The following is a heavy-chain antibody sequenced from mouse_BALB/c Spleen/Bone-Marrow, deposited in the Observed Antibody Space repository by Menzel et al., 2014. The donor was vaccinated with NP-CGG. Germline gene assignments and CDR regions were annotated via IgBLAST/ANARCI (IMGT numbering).Heavy chain of an antibody. CDR2: INPYNGGT. Sequence: HVKQSGPELVKPGASMKISCKTSGYSFTGYTMNWVKQSHGKNLEWIGLINPYNGGTSYNQKFKGKATLTVDKSSSTAYMELFSLTSEDSAVYYCASYYGSSWYFDVWGAGTTVTVSS. J-gene: IGHJ1*01. CDR3: ASYYGSSWYFDV. V-gene: IGHV1S135*01. CDR1: GYSFTGYT. D-gene: IGHD1-1*01.